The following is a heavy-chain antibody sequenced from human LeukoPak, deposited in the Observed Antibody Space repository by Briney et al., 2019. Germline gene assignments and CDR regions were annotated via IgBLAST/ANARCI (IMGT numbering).Heavy chain of an antibody. V-gene: IGHV1-69*04. CDR3: ARDQLGDGYSGYDGMDV. D-gene: IGHD5-12*01. CDR1: GGTFSSYA. CDR2: IIPIFGIA. J-gene: IGHJ6*02. Sequence: SVKVSCKASGGTFSSYAISWVRQAPGQGLEWMGRIIPIFGIANYAQKFQGRVMITADKSTSTAYMELSSLRSEDTAVYYCARDQLGDGYSGYDGMDVWGQGTTVTVSS.